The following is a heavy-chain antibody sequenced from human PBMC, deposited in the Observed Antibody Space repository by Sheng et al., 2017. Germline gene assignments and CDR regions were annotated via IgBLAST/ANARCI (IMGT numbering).Heavy chain of an antibody. V-gene: IGHV4-59*01. Sequence: QVQLQESGPGLVKPSETLSLTCNVSGGSISSYYWSWIRQSPGKGLEWIGYIYYSGTTNYNPSLNSRLTLSIDTSKNQFSLKLRSVTAADTAVYYCARGGRVGNFDYWGQGTLVTVSS. CDR3: ARGGRVGNFDY. D-gene: IGHD1-26*01. CDR1: GGSISSYY. J-gene: IGHJ4*02. CDR2: IYYSGTT.